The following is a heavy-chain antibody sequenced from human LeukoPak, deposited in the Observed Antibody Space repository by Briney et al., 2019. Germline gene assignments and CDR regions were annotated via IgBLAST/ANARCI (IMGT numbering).Heavy chain of an antibody. V-gene: IGHV4-34*01. CDR1: GGSFSGYY. CDR3: AGPSTGYSSGWPLRNHYYYYGMDV. J-gene: IGHJ6*02. Sequence: PSETLSLTCAVYGGSFSGYYWSWIRQPPGKGLEWIGEINHSGSTNYNPSLKSRVTISVDTSKNQFSLKLSSVTAADTAVYYCAGPSTGYSSGWPLRNHYYYYGMDVWGQGTTVTVSS. D-gene: IGHD6-19*01. CDR2: INHSGST.